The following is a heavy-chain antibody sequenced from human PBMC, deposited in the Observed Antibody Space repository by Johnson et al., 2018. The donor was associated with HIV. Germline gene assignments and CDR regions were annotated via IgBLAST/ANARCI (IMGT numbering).Heavy chain of an antibody. CDR1: GFTFSDYY. D-gene: IGHD6-19*01. Sequence: QVQLVDSGGGVVQPGRSLRLSCAASGFTFSDYYMSWIRQAPGKGLEWVSYISSSGRTIYYADSVKGRFTISRDNAENSLYLQMNSLRAEDAAVYYCARSGGAVAGVHAFDIWGQGTMVTVSS. CDR3: ARSGGAVAGVHAFDI. CDR2: ISSSGRTI. J-gene: IGHJ3*02. V-gene: IGHV3-11*04.